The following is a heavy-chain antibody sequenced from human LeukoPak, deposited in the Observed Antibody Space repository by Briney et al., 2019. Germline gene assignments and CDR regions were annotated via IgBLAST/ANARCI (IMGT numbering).Heavy chain of an antibody. CDR2: IIPIFGTA. CDR1: GDTLSSCA. CDR3: ARVSFGELLISGAFDN. V-gene: IGHV1-69*01. D-gene: IGHD3-10*01. J-gene: IGHJ3*02. Sequence: TVKVSCRASGDTLSSCAISGVRQAPGQGREWMGGIIPIFGTANYAQKFQGSVTSTADESTSTAYMELSCLRAEATDECYCARVSFGELLISGAFDNWGQGTMVTGSS.